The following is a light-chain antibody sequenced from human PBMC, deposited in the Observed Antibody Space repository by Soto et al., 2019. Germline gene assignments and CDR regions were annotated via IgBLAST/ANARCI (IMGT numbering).Light chain of an antibody. V-gene: IGLV2-18*02. CDR2: EVS. J-gene: IGLJ1*01. Sequence: QSALTQPPSVSGSPGQSVAISCSGTSSDVGSYNRVSWYQQPPGTAPKLMIYEVSHRPSGVPYRFSGSKSGNTASLTISGLQAEDEDDYYCSSFTSSSTYVFGTGTKLTVL. CDR3: SSFTSSSTYV. CDR1: SSDVGSYNR.